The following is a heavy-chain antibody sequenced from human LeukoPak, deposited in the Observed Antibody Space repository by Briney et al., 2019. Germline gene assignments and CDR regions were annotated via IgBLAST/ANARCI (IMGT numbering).Heavy chain of an antibody. J-gene: IGHJ4*02. CDR3: AKESRTMVRGVIPN. Sequence: GGSLRLSCTASGFTFTSYAMTWVRQAPGKGLEWVSGISGSGGHTYNADSVEGRFTISRDNSKNTVSLQLSSLRVEDTAVYYCAKESRTMVRGVIPNWGQGTLVTVSS. CDR2: ISGSGGHT. D-gene: IGHD3-10*01. V-gene: IGHV3-23*01. CDR1: GFTFTSYA.